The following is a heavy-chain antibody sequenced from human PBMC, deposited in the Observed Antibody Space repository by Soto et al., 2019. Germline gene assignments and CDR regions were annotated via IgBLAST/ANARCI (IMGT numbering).Heavy chain of an antibody. Sequence: KTSETLSLTCAVYGGSFSGYYWSWIRQPPGKGLEWIGEINHSGSTNYNPSLKSRVTISVDTSKNQFSLKLSSVTAADTAVYYCASVLFRFYGGKGNNYFDYWGQGTLVTVSS. CDR3: ASVLFRFYGGKGNNYFDY. J-gene: IGHJ4*02. D-gene: IGHD4-17*01. CDR2: INHSGST. V-gene: IGHV4-34*01. CDR1: GGSFSGYY.